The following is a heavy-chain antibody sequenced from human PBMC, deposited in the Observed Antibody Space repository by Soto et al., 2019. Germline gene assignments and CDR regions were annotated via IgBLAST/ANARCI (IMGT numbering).Heavy chain of an antibody. CDR3: ASLYSSSWRVQIDY. V-gene: IGHV4-31*03. D-gene: IGHD6-13*01. J-gene: IGHJ4*02. CDR2: IYYSGST. CDR1: GGSVSSGGYY. Sequence: SETLSLTCTVSGGSVSSGGYYWSWIRQHPGKGLEWIGYIYYSGSTYYNPSLKSRVTISVDTSKNQFSLKLSSVTAADTAVYYCASLYSSSWRVQIDYWGQGTLVTVSS.